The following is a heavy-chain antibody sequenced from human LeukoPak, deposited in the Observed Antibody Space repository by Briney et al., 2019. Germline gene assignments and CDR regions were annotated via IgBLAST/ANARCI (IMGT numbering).Heavy chain of an antibody. D-gene: IGHD3-10*02. CDR1: GGSFSGYY. CDR3: AELGITMIGGV. V-gene: IGHV4-34*01. J-gene: IGHJ6*04. CDR2: INHSGST. Sequence: SETLSLTCAVYGGSFSGYYWSWIRQPPGKGLEWIGEINHSGSTNYNPSFKSRVTISVDTSKNQFSLKLSSVTAADTAVYYCAELGITMIGGVWGKGTTVTISS.